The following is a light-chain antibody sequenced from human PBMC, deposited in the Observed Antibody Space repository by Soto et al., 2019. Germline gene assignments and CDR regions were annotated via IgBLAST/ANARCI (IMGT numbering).Light chain of an antibody. CDR3: QQYGSSPLT. CDR1: QSVSSSY. CDR2: GAS. V-gene: IGKV3-20*01. J-gene: IGKJ4*01. Sequence: EIELTQSPGTLSLSPGERATLSCRASQSVSSSYLAGYQQKPGQAPRLLIYGASSRATGIPDRFSGSGSGTDFTLTISRLEPEDFAVYYCQQYGSSPLTFGGGTKVEIK.